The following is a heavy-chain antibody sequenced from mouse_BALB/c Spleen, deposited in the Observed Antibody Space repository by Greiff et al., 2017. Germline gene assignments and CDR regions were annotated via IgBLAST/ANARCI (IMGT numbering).Heavy chain of an antibody. V-gene: IGHV1-80*01. CDR1: GYAFSSYW. J-gene: IGHJ2*01. CDR2: IYPGDGDT. CDR3: ARQLGLNYFDY. Sequence: VQLQQSGAELVRPGSSVKISCKASGYAFSSYWMNWVKQRPGQGLEWIGQIYPGDGDTNYNGKFKGKATLTADKSSSTAYMQLSSLTSEDSAVYFCARQLGLNYFDYWGQGTTLTVSS. D-gene: IGHD3-1*01.